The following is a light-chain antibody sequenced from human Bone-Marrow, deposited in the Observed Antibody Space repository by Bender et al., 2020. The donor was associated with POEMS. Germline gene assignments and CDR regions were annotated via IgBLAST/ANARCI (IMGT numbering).Light chain of an antibody. V-gene: IGLV2-14*01. Sequence: QSALTQPASVSGSPGQSITISCTGTSSDVGYYNYVSWYQQHPGKAPKLLIYDVSDRPSGVSNRFSGSKSGNTASLTISGLQAEDEAEYYCSSYAGSNIVVFGGGTKLTVL. CDR2: DVS. CDR3: SSYAGSNIVV. CDR1: SSDVGYYNY. J-gene: IGLJ2*01.